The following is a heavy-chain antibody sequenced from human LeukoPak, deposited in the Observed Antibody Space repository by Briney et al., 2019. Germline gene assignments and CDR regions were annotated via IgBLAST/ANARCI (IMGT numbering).Heavy chain of an antibody. J-gene: IGHJ4*02. CDR2: ISAYNGNT. CDR3: AREVTPYCGGDCYTTLDY. V-gene: IGHV1-18*01. CDR1: GYTFTSYG. Sequence: ASVKVSCKASGYTFTSYGISWVRQAPGQGLEWMGRISAYNGNTNYAQKLQGRVTMTTDTSTSTAYMELRSLRSDDTAVYYCAREVTPYCGGDCYTTLDYWGQGTLVTVSS. D-gene: IGHD2-21*02.